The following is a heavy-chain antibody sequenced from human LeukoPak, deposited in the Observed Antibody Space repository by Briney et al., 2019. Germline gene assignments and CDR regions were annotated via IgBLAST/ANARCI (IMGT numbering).Heavy chain of an antibody. J-gene: IGHJ5*02. D-gene: IGHD1-26*01. Sequence: ASVKVSCKASGYTFTSYYMHWVRQAPGQGLEWMGIINPSGGSTSYAQKFRGRVTMTSDTSTSTVYMELSSLRSEDTAVYYCARDPSGSYHDNWFDPWGQGTLVTVSS. CDR2: INPSGGST. V-gene: IGHV1-46*01. CDR3: ARDPSGSYHDNWFDP. CDR1: GYTFTSYY.